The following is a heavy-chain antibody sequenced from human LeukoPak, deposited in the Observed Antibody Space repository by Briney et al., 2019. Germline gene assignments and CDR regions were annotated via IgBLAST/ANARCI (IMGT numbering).Heavy chain of an antibody. CDR2: ISGSGGST. V-gene: IGHV3-23*01. CDR1: GFTFSSYA. Sequence: GGSLRLSCAASGFTFSSYAMSWVRQAPGKGLECVSAISGSGGSTYYADSVKGWFTISRDNSKNTLYLQMNSLRAEDTAVYYCAKVPIVVVVAARGPPTDGDYWGQGTLVTVSS. D-gene: IGHD2-15*01. J-gene: IGHJ4*02. CDR3: AKVPIVVVVAARGPPTDGDY.